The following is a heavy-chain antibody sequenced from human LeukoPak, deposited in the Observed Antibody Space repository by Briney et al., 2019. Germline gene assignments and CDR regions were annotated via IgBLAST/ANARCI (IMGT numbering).Heavy chain of an antibody. Sequence: GGSLRLSCAASGFTFSSYAMHWVRQAPGKGLEGAAVISYDGSNKYYADSVKGRFTISRDNSKNTLYLQMNSLRAEDTAVYYCARAGVGSSWFDYWGQGTLVTVSS. CDR2: ISYDGSNK. D-gene: IGHD6-13*01. V-gene: IGHV3-30*04. CDR3: ARAGVGSSWFDY. CDR1: GFTFSSYA. J-gene: IGHJ4*02.